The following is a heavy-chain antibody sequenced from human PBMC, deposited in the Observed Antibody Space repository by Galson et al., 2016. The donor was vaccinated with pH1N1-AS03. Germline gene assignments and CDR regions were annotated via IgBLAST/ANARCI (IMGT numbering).Heavy chain of an antibody. CDR1: YGSVSNYY. D-gene: IGHD2-2*01. Sequence: SETLSLTCSVSYGSVSNYYWSWIRQPPGKGLEWIGYIYDSGSTNYNPSLKSRVTLSVDTSKNQFSLKPSSVTAADTAVYYCARTHCTSTTCLRRGAFDIWGQGTMVTVSS. CDR2: IYDSGST. J-gene: IGHJ3*02. CDR3: ARTHCTSTTCLRRGAFDI. V-gene: IGHV4-59*02.